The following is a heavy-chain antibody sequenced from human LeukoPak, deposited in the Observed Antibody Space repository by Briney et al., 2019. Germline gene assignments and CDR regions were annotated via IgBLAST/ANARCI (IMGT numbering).Heavy chain of an antibody. D-gene: IGHD7-27*01. CDR3: ARAAFDNWGSGGDY. J-gene: IGHJ4*02. CDR1: GYTFTGYY. CDR2: INPSSGDT. V-gene: IGHV1-2*02. Sequence: EASVKVSCKASGYTFTGYYIHWVRQAPGQGLDWMGWINPSSGDTKCAQNFQGRVTMTRDTSINTAYMDLSWLRPDDTAIYYCARAAFDNWGSGGDYWGQGTLVTVSS.